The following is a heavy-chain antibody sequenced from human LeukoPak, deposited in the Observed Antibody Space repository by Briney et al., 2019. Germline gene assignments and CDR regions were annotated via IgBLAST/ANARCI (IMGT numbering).Heavy chain of an antibody. CDR3: ARRIDVLRFSESPVAY. V-gene: IGHV3-23*01. J-gene: IGHJ4*02. Sequence: GGSLRLSCAASGFTFSDSVIHWVRQAPGQGLEWVSTLSGSGDYIYYAGSVKGRFTISRDNSKDTLYLQMNSLRAEDTAVYYCARRIDVLRFSESPVAYWGQGTLVTVSS. CDR2: LSGSGDYI. CDR1: GFTFSDSV. D-gene: IGHD3-3*01.